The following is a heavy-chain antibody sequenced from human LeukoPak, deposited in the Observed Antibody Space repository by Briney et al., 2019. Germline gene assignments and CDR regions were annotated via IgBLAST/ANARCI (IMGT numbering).Heavy chain of an antibody. CDR2: IDTSGST. CDR3: ATQYDYVWGSYRFYYFDY. D-gene: IGHD3-16*02. J-gene: IGHJ4*02. V-gene: IGHV4-4*07. CDR1: GGSISSYY. Sequence: PSETLSLTCTVSGGSISSYYWSWIRLPAGKGLEWSGRIDTSGSTYYNPSLKSRVTISVDTSNNQFSLRLRFVTAADTAVYYCATQYDYVWGSYRFYYFDYWGQGTLVTVSS.